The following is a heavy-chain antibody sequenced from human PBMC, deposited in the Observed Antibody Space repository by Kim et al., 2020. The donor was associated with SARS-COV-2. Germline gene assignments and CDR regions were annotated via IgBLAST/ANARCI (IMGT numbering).Heavy chain of an antibody. Sequence: ASVKVSCKASGYTFTGYYMHWVRQAPGQGLEWMGRINPNSGGTNYAQKFQGRVTMTRDTSISTAYMELSRLRSDDTAVYYCARDFSSDYTIFGVVIPNWFDPWGQGTLVTVSS. J-gene: IGHJ5*02. D-gene: IGHD3-3*01. V-gene: IGHV1-2*06. CDR2: INPNSGGT. CDR1: GYTFTGYY. CDR3: ARDFSSDYTIFGVVIPNWFDP.